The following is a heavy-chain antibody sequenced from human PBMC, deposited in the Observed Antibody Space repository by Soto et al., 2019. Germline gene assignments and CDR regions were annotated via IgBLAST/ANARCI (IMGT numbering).Heavy chain of an antibody. Sequence: GGSLRLSCAASGFNFPTYAMNWVRQAPGKGLEWLSFIHMTHNVIFYADSVRGRFTISRDNAKNSLYLQMNSLRAEDTALYYCAKAGIAAVYYGMDVWGQGTTVTVSS. V-gene: IGHV3-48*04. CDR3: AKAGIAAVYYGMDV. J-gene: IGHJ6*02. CDR2: IHMTHNVI. CDR1: GFNFPTYA. D-gene: IGHD6-13*01.